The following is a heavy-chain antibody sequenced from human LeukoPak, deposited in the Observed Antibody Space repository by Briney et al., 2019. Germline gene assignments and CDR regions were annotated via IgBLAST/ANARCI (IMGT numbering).Heavy chain of an antibody. CDR2: IYYSGST. Sequence: KPSETLSLTCTVSGGSISSSSYYWGWIRQPPGKGLEWIGSIYYSGSTDYNSTLKSRVTISVDTSKNQFSLKLSSVTAADTAVYYCARNLVMGRGVMILKKPCWFDPWGQGTLVTVSS. V-gene: IGHV4-39*01. D-gene: IGHD3-10*01. CDR3: ARNLVMGRGVMILKKPCWFDP. CDR1: GGSISSSSYY. J-gene: IGHJ5*02.